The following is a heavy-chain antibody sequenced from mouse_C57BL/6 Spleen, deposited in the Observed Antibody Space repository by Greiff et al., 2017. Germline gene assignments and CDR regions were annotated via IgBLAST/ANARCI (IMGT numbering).Heavy chain of an antibody. CDR3: ARDARITTVVAHWYFDV. CDR2: SRNKANDYTT. V-gene: IGHV7-1*01. CDR1: GFTFSDFY. Sequence: EVMLVESGGGLVQSGRSLRLSCATSGFTFSDFYMEWVRQAPGKGLEWIAASRNKANDYTTEYSASVKGRFIVSRDTSQSILYLQMNALRAEDTASYYCARDARITTVVAHWYFDVWGTGTTVTVAA. J-gene: IGHJ1*03. D-gene: IGHD1-1*01.